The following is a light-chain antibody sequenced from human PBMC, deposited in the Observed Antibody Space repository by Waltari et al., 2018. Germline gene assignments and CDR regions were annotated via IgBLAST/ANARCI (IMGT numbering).Light chain of an antibody. CDR2: DAP. CDR1: QSVSSNY. Sequence: EIVLTQSPGTLSLYPGERATLSCRASQSVSSNYLAWYQHKPGQAPILVIYDAPTRATGSPDRCRCSGSGTDFTLTISRLEPEDFAVYYCQQYGSSPRTFGQGTKVEIK. J-gene: IGKJ1*01. V-gene: IGKV3-20*01. CDR3: QQYGSSPRT.